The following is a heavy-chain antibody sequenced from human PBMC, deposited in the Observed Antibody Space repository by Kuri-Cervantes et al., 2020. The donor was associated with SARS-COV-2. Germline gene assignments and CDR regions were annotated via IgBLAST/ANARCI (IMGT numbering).Heavy chain of an antibody. D-gene: IGHD2-2*01. CDR2: INHSGST. J-gene: IGHJ4*02. V-gene: IGHV4-39*07. CDR1: GGSISSSSYY. CDR3: ARGRPPIYLGYCSSTSCHRYYFDY. Sequence: SETLSLTCTVYGGSISSSSYYWSWIRQPSGKGLEWIGEINHSGSTNYNPSLKSRVTISVDTSKNQFSLKLSSVTAADTAVYYCARGRPPIYLGYCSSTSCHRYYFDYWGQGTLVTVSS.